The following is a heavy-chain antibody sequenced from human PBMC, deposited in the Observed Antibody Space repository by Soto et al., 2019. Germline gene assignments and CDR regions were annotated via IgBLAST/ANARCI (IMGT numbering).Heavy chain of an antibody. CDR3: AIYPFYDSPLAYYGMDV. V-gene: IGHV1-3*01. CDR2: INAGNGNT. CDR1: GYTFTSYA. J-gene: IGHJ6*02. Sequence: ASVKVSCKASGYTFTSYAMHWVRQAPGQRLEWMGWINAGNGNTKYSQKFQGRVTITRDTSASTAYMELSSLRSEDTAVYYCAIYPFYDSPLAYYGMDVWGQGTTVTVSS. D-gene: IGHD3-22*01.